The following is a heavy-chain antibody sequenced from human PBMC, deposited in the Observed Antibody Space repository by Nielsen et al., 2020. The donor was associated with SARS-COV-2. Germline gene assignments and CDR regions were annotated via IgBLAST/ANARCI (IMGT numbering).Heavy chain of an antibody. J-gene: IGHJ4*02. Sequence: SETLSLTCTVSGGSISSSSYYWGWIRQPPGKGLEWIGSIYYSGSTYYNPSLKSRVTISVDTSKNQFSLKLSSVTAADTAVYYCARRAAMVSHFFDYWGQGTLVTVSS. CDR3: ARRAAMVSHFFDY. CDR2: IYYSGST. CDR1: GGSISSSSYY. D-gene: IGHD5-18*01. V-gene: IGHV4-39*01.